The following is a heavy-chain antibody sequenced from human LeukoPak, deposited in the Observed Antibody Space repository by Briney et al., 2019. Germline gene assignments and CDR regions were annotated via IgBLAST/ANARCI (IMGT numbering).Heavy chain of an antibody. CDR1: GGSISSSSYY. CDR3: ARVHFGEGRVDY. D-gene: IGHD3-10*01. Sequence: PSETLSLTCTVSGGSISSSSYYWGWIRQPPGKGLEWIGSIYYSGSTYYNPSLKSRVTISVDTSKNQFSLKLSSVTAADTAVYYCARVHFGEGRVDYWGQGTLVTVSS. CDR2: IYYSGST. V-gene: IGHV4-39*07. J-gene: IGHJ4*02.